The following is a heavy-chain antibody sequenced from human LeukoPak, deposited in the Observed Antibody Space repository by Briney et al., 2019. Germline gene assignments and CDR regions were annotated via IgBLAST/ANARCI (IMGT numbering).Heavy chain of an antibody. CDR2: IYYSGST. D-gene: IGHD1-26*01. CDR3: ARVGSGSYWGPFDY. V-gene: IGHV4-39*07. J-gene: IGHJ4*02. CDR1: GGSISSSSYY. Sequence: PSETLSLTCTVSGGSISSSSYYWGWIRQPPGKGLEWIGSIYYSGSTYYNPSLKSRVTISVDTSKNQFSLKLSSVTAADTAVYYCARVGSGSYWGPFDYWGQGTLVTVSS.